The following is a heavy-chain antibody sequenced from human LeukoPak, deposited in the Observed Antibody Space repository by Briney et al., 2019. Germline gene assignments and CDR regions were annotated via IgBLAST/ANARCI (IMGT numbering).Heavy chain of an antibody. V-gene: IGHV4-38-2*01. CDR3: ARAPRDKWNPEPYNWFDP. CDR2: IYRSGST. Sequence: AGTLSLTCAVSGYSISSGYYWGWIRQPPGEGVEGIGSIYRSGSTYYNPFLRRRVTISVDAPKHRFPLTQSSVSAADTAVYYCARAPRDKWNPEPYNWFDPWGQGTLVTVSS. J-gene: IGHJ5*02. CDR1: GYSISSGYY. D-gene: IGHD1-20*01.